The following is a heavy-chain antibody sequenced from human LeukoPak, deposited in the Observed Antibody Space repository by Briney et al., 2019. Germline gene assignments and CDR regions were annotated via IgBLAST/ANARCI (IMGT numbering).Heavy chain of an antibody. D-gene: IGHD3-22*01. CDR1: GFTFSTYG. V-gene: IGHV3-33*01. CDR2: IWSDGNNK. Sequence: GGSLRLSCAATGFTFSTYGMHWVRQAPGKGLEWVAVIWSDGNNKFYADSVKGRFTFSRDNSRNTLSLQMNSLRAEDTAVYYCARDSHRDSDDSFDMWGQGTLVTVSS. CDR3: ARDSHRDSDDSFDM. J-gene: IGHJ3*02.